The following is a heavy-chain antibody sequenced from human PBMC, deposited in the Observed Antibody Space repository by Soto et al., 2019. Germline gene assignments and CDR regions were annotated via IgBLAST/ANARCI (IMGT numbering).Heavy chain of an antibody. V-gene: IGHV4-31*03. J-gene: IGHJ3*02. CDR2: IYYSGST. CDR3: ARAHGSGWGAFDI. D-gene: IGHD3-10*01. Sequence: SETLSLTCTVSGGSISSGGYYWNWIRQHPGKGLEWIGYIYYSGSTYYNPSLKSRVTISVDTSKNQFSLKLSSVTAADTAVYYCARAHGSGWGAFDIWGQGTMVTISS. CDR1: GGSISSGGYY.